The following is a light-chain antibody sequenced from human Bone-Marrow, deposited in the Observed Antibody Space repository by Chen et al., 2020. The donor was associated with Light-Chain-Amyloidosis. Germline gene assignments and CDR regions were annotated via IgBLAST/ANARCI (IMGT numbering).Light chain of an antibody. CDR1: DLPTKY. CDR3: QSADSSGTYDVI. Sequence: SYELTQLPSVSVSPGQTARIPCSGDDLPTKYAYWYQQKPGQAPVMVIHRDTERPSGISERFSGSISGTTATLTISVVQAADEADSHCQSADSSGTYDVIFGGGTKLTVL. CDR2: RDT. J-gene: IGLJ2*01. V-gene: IGLV3-25*03.